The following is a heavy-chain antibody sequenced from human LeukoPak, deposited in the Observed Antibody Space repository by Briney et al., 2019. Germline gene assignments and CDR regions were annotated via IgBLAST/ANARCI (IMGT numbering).Heavy chain of an antibody. CDR1: GFTFSSYW. V-gene: IGHV3-7*03. Sequence: GSLRLSCAASGFTFSSYWMSWVRQAPGKGLEWVANIKQDGSEKYYVDSVKGRFTISRDNSKNTLYLQMNSLRAEDTAVYYCARGSQQLVLYYWGQGTLVTVSS. J-gene: IGHJ4*02. D-gene: IGHD6-13*01. CDR2: IKQDGSEK. CDR3: ARGSQQLVLYY.